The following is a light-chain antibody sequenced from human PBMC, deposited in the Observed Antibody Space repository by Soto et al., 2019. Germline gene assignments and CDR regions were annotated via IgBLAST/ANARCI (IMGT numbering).Light chain of an antibody. CDR1: QSLSSTF. V-gene: IGKV3-20*01. CDR3: TQYYSPWS. CDR2: AAS. J-gene: IGKJ1*01. Sequence: EIVLTQSPGTLSLSPGERATLSCRASQSLSSTFLAWYQHKPGQAPRVLIYAASRRATGIPDRFSRSGSGTDFTLTISSLETEDLALYYCTQYYSPWSFGQGTKVEMK.